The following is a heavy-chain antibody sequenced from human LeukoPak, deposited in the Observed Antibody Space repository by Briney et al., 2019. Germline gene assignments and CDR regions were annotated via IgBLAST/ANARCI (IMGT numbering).Heavy chain of an antibody. J-gene: IGHJ4*02. Sequence: PSETLSLTCAVYGGSFSGYYWSWIRQPPGKGLEWIGEINHSGSTNYNPPLKSRVTISVDTSKNQSSLKLSSVTAADTAVYYCARGLGTILDYWGQGTLVTVSS. D-gene: IGHD7-27*01. CDR1: GGSFSGYY. CDR2: INHSGST. V-gene: IGHV4-34*01. CDR3: ARGLGTILDY.